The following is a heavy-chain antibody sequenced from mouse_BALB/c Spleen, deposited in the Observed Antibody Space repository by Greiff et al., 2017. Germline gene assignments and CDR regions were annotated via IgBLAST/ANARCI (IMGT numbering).Heavy chain of an antibody. CDR3: ARGRFFAY. Sequence: EVQLQESGPGLVKPSQSLSLTCSVTGYSITSGYYWNWIRQFPGNKLEWMGYISYDGSNNYNPSLKNRISITRDTSKNQFFLKLNSVTTEDTATYYCARGRFFAYWGQGTLVTVSA. CDR2: ISYDGSN. CDR1: GYSITSGYY. J-gene: IGHJ3*01. V-gene: IGHV3-6*02.